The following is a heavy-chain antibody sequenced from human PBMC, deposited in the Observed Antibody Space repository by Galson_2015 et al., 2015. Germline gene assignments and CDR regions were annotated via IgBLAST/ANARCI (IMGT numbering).Heavy chain of an antibody. J-gene: IGHJ4*02. Sequence: GLEWMGWISAYNGNTNYAQKLQGRVTMTTDTSTSTAYMELRSLRSDDTAVYYCARGGPVFEVVAATDFDYWGQGTLVTVSS. D-gene: IGHD2-15*01. CDR3: ARGGPVFEVVAATDFDY. V-gene: IGHV1-18*01. CDR2: ISAYNGNT.